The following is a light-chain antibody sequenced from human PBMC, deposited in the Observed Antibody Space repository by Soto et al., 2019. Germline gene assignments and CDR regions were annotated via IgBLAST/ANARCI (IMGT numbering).Light chain of an antibody. CDR3: LQKYFYPFT. J-gene: IGKJ3*01. Sequence: EMVMTQSPAILSVSPGETVTLSCRASQRIGRNYLAWYQQQPGRAPRLLIYGISTRATGIPARFSGSGSGTDFTLTISSLQPEDFATYYCLQKYFYPFTFGPGTKVDIK. V-gene: IGKV3D-7*01. CDR2: GIS. CDR1: QRIGRNY.